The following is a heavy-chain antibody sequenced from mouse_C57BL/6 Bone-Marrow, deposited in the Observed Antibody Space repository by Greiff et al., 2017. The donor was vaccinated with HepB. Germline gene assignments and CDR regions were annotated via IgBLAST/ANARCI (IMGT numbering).Heavy chain of an antibody. CDR2: IDPSDSYT. V-gene: IGHV1-50*01. Sequence: QVQLQQPGAELVKPGASVKLSCKASGYTFTSYWMQWVKQRPGQGLEWIGEIDPSDSYTNYNQKFKGKATLTVDTSSSTAYMPLSSLTSEDSAVYYCASNYGSSRFDSWGQGTTLTVPS. CDR1: GYTFTSYW. D-gene: IGHD1-1*01. CDR3: ASNYGSSRFDS. J-gene: IGHJ2*01.